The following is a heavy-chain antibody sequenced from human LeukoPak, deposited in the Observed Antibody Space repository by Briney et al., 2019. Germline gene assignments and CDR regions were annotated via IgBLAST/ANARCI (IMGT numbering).Heavy chain of an antibody. D-gene: IGHD5-18*01. V-gene: IGHV1-2*02. CDR3: ARGRKYTSGYRVTELGSGYSDY. CDR1: GYTFTGYY. CDR2: INPNSGGT. J-gene: IGHJ4*02. Sequence: GASVKVSCKASGYTFTGYYLHWVRQAPGQGLEWMGWINPNSGGTNHAQKFQGRVTMTRDTSISAAYMELSRLRSDDTAVYYCARGRKYTSGYRVTELGSGYSDYWGQGTLVTVSS.